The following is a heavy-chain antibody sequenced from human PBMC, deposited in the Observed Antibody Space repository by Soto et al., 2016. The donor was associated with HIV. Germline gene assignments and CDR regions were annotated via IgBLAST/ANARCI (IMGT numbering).Heavy chain of an antibody. CDR1: GGSINRYY. Sequence: QVQLQESGPGLVKPSETLSLTCTVSGGSINRYYWSWIRQPPGKGLEWIGYIHYTGQTNYNPSLDSRVTISVDTSKNQFSLNLTSLTAADTAVYYCVRYRPNYASVNSYRYYFDYWAREPWSPSPQ. J-gene: IGHJ4*02. V-gene: IGHV4-59*01. CDR3: VRYRPNYASVNSYRYYFDY. CDR2: IHYTGQT. D-gene: IGHD3-10*01.